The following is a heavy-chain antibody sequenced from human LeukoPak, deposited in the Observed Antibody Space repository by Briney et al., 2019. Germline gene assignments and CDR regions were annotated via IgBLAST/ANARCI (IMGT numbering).Heavy chain of an antibody. J-gene: IGHJ6*03. CDR3: ARTAVAKEYYYYYYMDA. D-gene: IGHD4-23*01. CDR1: GCSISSYY. Sequence: PSETLSLTCTVSGCSISSYYWSWIRQPPGKGLEWIGYIYYSGSTNYNPSLKSRVTISVDTSKNQFSLKLSSVTAADTAVYYCARTAVAKEYYYYYYMDAWGKGTTVTISS. CDR2: IYYSGST. V-gene: IGHV4-59*01.